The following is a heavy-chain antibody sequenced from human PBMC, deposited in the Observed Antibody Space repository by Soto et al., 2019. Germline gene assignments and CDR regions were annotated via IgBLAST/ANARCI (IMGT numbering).Heavy chain of an antibody. V-gene: IGHV4-34*01. J-gene: IGHJ6*02. CDR3: ARARTWANGMDV. Sequence: QVQLQQWGAGLLKPSETLSLTCALYGGSFSGDYWSWIRQPPGKGLEWIGEINHSGSTNYNPSLKSRVTISVDTSKKQFSLNLSSVTAADTAVYYCARARTWANGMDVWGQGTTVSVSS. CDR2: INHSGST. CDR1: GGSFSGDY. D-gene: IGHD7-27*01.